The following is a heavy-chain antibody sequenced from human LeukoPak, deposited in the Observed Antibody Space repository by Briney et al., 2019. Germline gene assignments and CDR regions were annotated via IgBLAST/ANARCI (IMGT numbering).Heavy chain of an antibody. CDR3: ARDYSSSWYNFDY. V-gene: IGHV3-20*04. CDR2: IAWNGGTT. J-gene: IGHJ4*02. CDR1: GFTLDDYG. Sequence: GGSLRLSCAASGFTLDDYGMTWVRQAPGKGLEWVSGIAWNGGTTAYGDSVKGRFTISRDNAKNSLYLQMNSLRAEDTAVYYCARDYSSSWYNFDYWGQGTLVTVSS. D-gene: IGHD6-13*01.